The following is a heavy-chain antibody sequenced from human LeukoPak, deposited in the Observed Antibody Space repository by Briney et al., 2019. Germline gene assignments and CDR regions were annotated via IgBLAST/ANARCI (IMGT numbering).Heavy chain of an antibody. CDR2: IVVGSGDT. CDR1: GFTFTSSA. D-gene: IGHD2-2*02. J-gene: IGHJ5*02. CDR3: ARDPGYCSSTSCYRISWFDP. Sequence: ASVKVSCKASGFTFTSSAVQWVRQARGQRLEWIGWIVVGSGDTNYAQKLQGRVTMTTDTSTSTAYMELRSLRSDDTAVYYCARDPGYCSSTSCYRISWFDPWGQGTLVTVSS. V-gene: IGHV1-58*01.